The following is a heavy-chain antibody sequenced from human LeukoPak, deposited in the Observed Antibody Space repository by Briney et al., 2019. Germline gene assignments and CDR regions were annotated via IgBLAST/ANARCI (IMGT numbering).Heavy chain of an antibody. V-gene: IGHV5-51*01. D-gene: IGHD4-11*01. J-gene: IGHJ3*02. CDR1: GCTFTSHW. Sequence: GESLEISCKGSGCTFTSHWIGWGRQMPGKGVEWMGIILPGDYDTRYSPSCQGQVTISADKSISTAYLQWSSLKASDTAMYYCARDDYSNYVFAFDIWGQGTMVTVSS. CDR3: ARDDYSNYVFAFDI. CDR2: ILPGDYDT.